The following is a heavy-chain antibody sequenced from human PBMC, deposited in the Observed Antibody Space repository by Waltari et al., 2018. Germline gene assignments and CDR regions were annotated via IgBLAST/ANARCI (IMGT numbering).Heavy chain of an antibody. Sequence: EVQLVESGGGLVQPGRSLRLSCAASGFTFDDYAMHWVRQAPGKGLEWVSGISWNSGSIGYADSVKGRFTISRDNAKNSLYLQMNSLRAEDTALYYCAKRIAVAGTPLAFDIWGQGTMVTVSS. CDR1: GFTFDDYA. D-gene: IGHD6-19*01. CDR3: AKRIAVAGTPLAFDI. V-gene: IGHV3-9*01. CDR2: ISWNSGSI. J-gene: IGHJ3*02.